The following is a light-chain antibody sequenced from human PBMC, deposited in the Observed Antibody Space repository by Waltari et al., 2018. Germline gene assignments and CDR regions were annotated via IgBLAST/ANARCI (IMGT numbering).Light chain of an antibody. CDR1: NNNVGNQG. V-gene: IGLV10-54*04. CDR2: RNN. CDR3: SAWDSDLTAYV. J-gene: IGLJ1*01. Sequence: QAGLTQPPSVSKGLGQTATLSCPGNNNNVGNQGAALLQQHPGQPPKVLSYRNNYRPSGISERFSASRSGNTASLTISGRQPEDEADYYCSAWDSDLTAYVFGTGTKVTVL.